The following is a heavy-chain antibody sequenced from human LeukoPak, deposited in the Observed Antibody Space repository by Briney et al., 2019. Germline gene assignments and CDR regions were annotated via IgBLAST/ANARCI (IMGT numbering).Heavy chain of an antibody. CDR2: INWNGGST. CDR1: GFTFDDYG. Sequence: GGSLRLSCAASGFTFDDYGMSWVRQAPGKGLEWVSGINWNGGSTGYADSVKGRFTISRDNAKNSLYLQMNSLRAEDTALYHCVTEGRRDLFSAFDIWGQGTMVTVSS. V-gene: IGHV3-20*01. D-gene: IGHD5-24*01. CDR3: VTEGRRDLFSAFDI. J-gene: IGHJ3*02.